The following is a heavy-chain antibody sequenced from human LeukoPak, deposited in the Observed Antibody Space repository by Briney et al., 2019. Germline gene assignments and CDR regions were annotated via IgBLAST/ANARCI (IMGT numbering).Heavy chain of an antibody. V-gene: IGHV3-7*01. Sequence: GGSLRLSCAASGFTFSTYWMSWIRQAPGKGLEWVANIKYDGSEKYYVDSVKGRFTVSRDNAKNSLYLQMNSLRAEDTAVYYCARDSANRESEAAATGDYWGQGTLVTVSS. CDR3: ARDSANRESEAAATGDY. J-gene: IGHJ4*02. CDR2: IKYDGSEK. D-gene: IGHD6-13*01. CDR1: GFTFSTYW.